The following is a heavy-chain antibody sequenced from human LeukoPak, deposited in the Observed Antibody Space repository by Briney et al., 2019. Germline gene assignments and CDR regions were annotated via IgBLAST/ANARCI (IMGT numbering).Heavy chain of an antibody. CDR3: VKTPQYYYDSSGFYSN. J-gene: IGHJ4*02. V-gene: IGHV3-64D*09. Sequence: GGSLRLSCSASGFTFSSYAMHWVRQAPGKGLEYVSAISSNGGSTYYADSVKGRFTISRDNSKNTLYLQMSSLRAGDTAVYYCVKTPQYYYDSSGFYSNWGQGTLVTVSS. D-gene: IGHD3-22*01. CDR2: ISSNGGST. CDR1: GFTFSSYA.